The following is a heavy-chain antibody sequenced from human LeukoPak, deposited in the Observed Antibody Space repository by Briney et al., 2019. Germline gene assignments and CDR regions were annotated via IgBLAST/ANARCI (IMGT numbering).Heavy chain of an antibody. Sequence: SETLSLTCTVSGGSISSGSYYWSWIRQPAGKGLEWIGRIYTSGSTNYNPSLKSRVTISVDTSKNQFSLKLSSVTAADTAVYYCARSQSYSSYLFDYWGQGTLVTVSS. J-gene: IGHJ4*02. V-gene: IGHV4-61*02. D-gene: IGHD6-6*01. CDR2: IYTSGST. CDR1: GGSISSGSYY. CDR3: ARSQSYSSYLFDY.